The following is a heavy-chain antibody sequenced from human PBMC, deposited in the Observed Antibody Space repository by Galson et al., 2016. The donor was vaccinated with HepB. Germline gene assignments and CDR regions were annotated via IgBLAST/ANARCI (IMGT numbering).Heavy chain of an antibody. V-gene: IGHV1-69*13. CDR2: IIPFFGTA. CDR3: ARDKGHLWASMGNYYFHYMDV. J-gene: IGHJ6*03. Sequence: SVKVSCKASGDTFSKYAITWVRQAPGQGLEWMGGIIPFFGTATYAQNFQARVTFTADGSTSTAYMELSSLRSDDTAIYYCARDKGHLWASMGNYYFHYMDVWGKGTTVIVSS. D-gene: IGHD1-26*01. CDR1: GDTFSKYA.